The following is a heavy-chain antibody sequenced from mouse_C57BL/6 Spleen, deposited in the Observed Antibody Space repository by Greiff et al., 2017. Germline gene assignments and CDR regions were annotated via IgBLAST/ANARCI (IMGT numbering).Heavy chain of an antibody. CDR1: GYTFTSYW. J-gene: IGHJ2*01. Sequence: VQLQQPGAELVRPGSSVKLSCKASGYTFTSYWMHWVKQRPIQGLEWIGNIDPSDSETHYNQKFKDKATLTVDKSSSTAYMQLSSLTSEDSAVYYCARRSPYYGSSSYYFDYWGQGTTLTVSS. D-gene: IGHD1-1*01. V-gene: IGHV1-52*01. CDR3: ARRSPYYGSSSYYFDY. CDR2: IDPSDSET.